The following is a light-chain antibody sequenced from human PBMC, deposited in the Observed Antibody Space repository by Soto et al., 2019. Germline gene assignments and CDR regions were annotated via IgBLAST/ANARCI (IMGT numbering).Light chain of an antibody. CDR1: QSIRST. J-gene: IGKJ1*01. V-gene: IGKV3-15*01. CDR2: DAS. CDR3: QQYNNWPRT. Sequence: ETVITQSPATLSVSPGERATLSCRASQSIRSTLAWFQQKPGQAPRLLIYDASTRATGIPARFSGSGSGTEFTLTISSLQSEDFAVYYCQQYNNWPRTFGQGSKVDIK.